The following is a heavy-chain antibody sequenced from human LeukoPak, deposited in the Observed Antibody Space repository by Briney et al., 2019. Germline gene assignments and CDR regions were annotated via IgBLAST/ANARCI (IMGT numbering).Heavy chain of an antibody. CDR3: ARVSYYDSSGYSPFDY. J-gene: IGHJ4*02. D-gene: IGHD3-22*01. V-gene: IGHV1-69*01. Sequence: GSSVKVSCKASGGTFSSYAISWVRQAPGQGLEWMGGIIPIFGTANYAQKFQGRVTITADESTSTAYMELSSLRSEDTAVYHCARVSYYDSSGYSPFDYWGQGTLVTVSS. CDR1: GGTFSSYA. CDR2: IIPIFGTA.